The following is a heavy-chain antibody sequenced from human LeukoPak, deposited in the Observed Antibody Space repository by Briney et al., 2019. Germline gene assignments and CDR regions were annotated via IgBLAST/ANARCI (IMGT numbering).Heavy chain of an antibody. CDR3: AKAPVGATSYFDS. Sequence: PGGSLRLSCSASGFTFSSYAMHWGRQAPGKGLEYVSGIRSNGGSTYYADSVKGRFTISRDNSKNILYLQMSSLRPEDTAVYYGAKAPVGATSYFDSWGQGTLVTVSS. CDR1: GFTFSSYA. J-gene: IGHJ4*02. CDR2: IRSNGGST. V-gene: IGHV3-64D*08. D-gene: IGHD1-26*01.